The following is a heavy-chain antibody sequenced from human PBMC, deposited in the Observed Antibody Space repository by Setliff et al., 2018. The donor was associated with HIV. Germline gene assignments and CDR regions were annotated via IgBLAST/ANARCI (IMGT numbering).Heavy chain of an antibody. J-gene: IGHJ3*02. CDR3: ARRERYYDILTGRVLDGFDI. V-gene: IGHV1-2*02. Sequence: GASVKVSCKSSGYTFTAYYIHWVRQARGQGLEWMGWINPDSGATKYAEKFEGRVSLTRDTSINTVYMELSSLSSDDTAVYYCARRERYYDILTGRVLDGFDIWGQGTMVTVSS. CDR2: INPDSGAT. D-gene: IGHD3-9*01. CDR1: GYTFTAYY.